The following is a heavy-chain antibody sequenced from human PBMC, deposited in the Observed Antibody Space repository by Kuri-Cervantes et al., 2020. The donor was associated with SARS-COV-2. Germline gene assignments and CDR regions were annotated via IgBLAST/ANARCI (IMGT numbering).Heavy chain of an antibody. Sequence: SLNTSCAASGFTFSDYYMSWIRQAPGKGLEWVSYISSSSSYTNYADSVKGLFTISRDNAKNSLYLQMNSLRAEDTAVYYCASSSGYQPFDYWGQGTLVTVSS. CDR2: ISSSSSYT. D-gene: IGHD3-22*01. CDR3: ASSSGYQPFDY. V-gene: IGHV3-11*06. CDR1: GFTFSDYY. J-gene: IGHJ4*02.